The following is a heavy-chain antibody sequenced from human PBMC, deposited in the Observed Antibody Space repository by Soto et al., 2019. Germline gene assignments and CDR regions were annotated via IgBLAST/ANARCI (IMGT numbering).Heavy chain of an antibody. Sequence: QVQLQESGPGLVKPSETLSLTCTVSGGSISSYYWSWIRQPPGKGLEWIGYIYYSGSTNYNPSLTSRFTISGDTSKNQFSLKLSSVTAADTAVYYCARDGPAAGYYYYYGMDVGGQVTTVTVSS. CDR3: ARDGPAAGYYYYYGMDV. J-gene: IGHJ6*02. V-gene: IGHV4-59*01. D-gene: IGHD6-13*01. CDR1: GGSISSYY. CDR2: IYYSGST.